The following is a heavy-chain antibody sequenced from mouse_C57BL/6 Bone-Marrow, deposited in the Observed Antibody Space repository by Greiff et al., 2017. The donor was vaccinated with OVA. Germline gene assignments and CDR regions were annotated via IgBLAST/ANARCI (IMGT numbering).Heavy chain of an antibody. Sequence: QVQLQQSGAELARPGASVTLSCKASGYTFTSYGISWVKQSTGQGLEWIGEIYPRSGNTYYNEKFKGKATLTADKSSSTAYMELRSLTSEDSAVYFCARREDSLAYWGQGTLVTVSA. CDR1: GYTFTSYG. V-gene: IGHV1-81*01. CDR2: IYPRSGNT. J-gene: IGHJ3*01. CDR3: ARREDSLAY. D-gene: IGHD3-2*01.